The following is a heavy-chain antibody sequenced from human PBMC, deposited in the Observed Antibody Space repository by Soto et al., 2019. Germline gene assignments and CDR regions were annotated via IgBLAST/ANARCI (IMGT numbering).Heavy chain of an antibody. CDR3: ARATYYYDSSGYPHAFDI. J-gene: IGHJ3*02. D-gene: IGHD3-22*01. Sequence: SVKVSCKASGGTFSSYAISWVRQAPGQGLEWMGGIIPIFGTANYAQKFQGRVTITADESTSTAYTELSSLRSEDTAVYYCARATYYYDSSGYPHAFDIWGQGTMVTVSS. V-gene: IGHV1-69*13. CDR1: GGTFSSYA. CDR2: IIPIFGTA.